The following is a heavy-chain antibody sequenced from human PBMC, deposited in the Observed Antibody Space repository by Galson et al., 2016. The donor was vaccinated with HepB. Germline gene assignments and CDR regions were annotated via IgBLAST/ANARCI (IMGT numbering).Heavy chain of an antibody. D-gene: IGHD2-21*01. CDR2: IWPDGSNE. CDR3: ARDRHIGLDV. J-gene: IGHJ6*04. CDR1: GFTFSSYN. V-gene: IGHV3-33*01. Sequence: SLRLSCAASGFTFSSYNMHWVRQAPGKGLEWVAIIWPDGSNEYYVDSVKGRFSISRDNSKNTLSLQMNSLRVEDTALYYCARDRHIGLDVWGKGTTVTVSS.